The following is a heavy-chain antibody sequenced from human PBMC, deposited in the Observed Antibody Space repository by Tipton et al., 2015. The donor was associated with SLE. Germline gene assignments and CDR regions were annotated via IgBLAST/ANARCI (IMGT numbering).Heavy chain of an antibody. Sequence: SLRLSCAASGFTFSSYAMSWVRQAPGKGLEWVSAISGSGGSTYYADSVKGRFTISRDNSKNTLYLQMNSLRAEDTAVYYCAKRVEYGYSSSSGGWYFDLWGRGTLVTVSS. J-gene: IGHJ2*01. D-gene: IGHD6-13*01. CDR2: ISGSGGST. CDR3: AKRVEYGYSSSSGGWYFDL. V-gene: IGHV3-23*01. CDR1: GFTFSSYA.